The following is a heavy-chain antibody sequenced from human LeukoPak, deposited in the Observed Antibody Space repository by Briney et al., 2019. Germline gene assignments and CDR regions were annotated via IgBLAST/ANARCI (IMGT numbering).Heavy chain of an antibody. CDR1: GGSISSSSYY. CDR2: IYYSGST. D-gene: IGHD2-8*01. CDR3: ARVMAAGAFDI. V-gene: IGHV4-39*07. J-gene: IGHJ3*02. Sequence: PSETLSLTCTVSGGSISSSSYYWGWIRQPPGKGLEWIGSIYYSGSTYYNPSLKSRVTISVDTSKNQFSLKLSSVTAADTAVYYCARVMAAGAFDIWGQGTMVTVSS.